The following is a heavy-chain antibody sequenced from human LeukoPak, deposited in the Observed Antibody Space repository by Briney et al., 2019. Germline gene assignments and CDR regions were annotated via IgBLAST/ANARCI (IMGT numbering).Heavy chain of an antibody. CDR1: GYTFTSYA. Sequence: ASVKVSCKASGYTFTSYAMHWVRQAPGQRLEWMGWINAGNGNTKYSQKFQGRVTITRDTSASTAYTELSSLRSEDTAVYYCARTGLWELDFDYWGQGTLVTVSS. J-gene: IGHJ4*02. V-gene: IGHV1-3*01. D-gene: IGHD1-26*01. CDR3: ARTGLWELDFDY. CDR2: INAGNGNT.